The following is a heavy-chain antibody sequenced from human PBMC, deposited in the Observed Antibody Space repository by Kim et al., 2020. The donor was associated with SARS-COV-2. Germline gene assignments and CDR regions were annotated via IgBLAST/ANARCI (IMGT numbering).Heavy chain of an antibody. D-gene: IGHD3-16*01. CDR2: IYYSGST. J-gene: IGHJ3*02. Sequence: SETLSLTCTVSGGSISSYYWSWIRQPPGKGLEWIGYIYYSGSTNYNPSLKSRVTISVDTSKNQFSLKLSSVTAADTAVYYCARALLRLGELYSKNAFDIWGQGTMVTVSS. V-gene: IGHV4-59*13. CDR3: ARALLRLGELYSKNAFDI. CDR1: GGSISSYY.